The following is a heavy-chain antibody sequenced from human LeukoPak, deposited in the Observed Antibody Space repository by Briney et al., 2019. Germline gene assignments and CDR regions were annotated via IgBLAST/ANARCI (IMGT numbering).Heavy chain of an antibody. CDR3: ARSLGFGELFYFEY. J-gene: IGHJ4*02. CDR1: GGSINSGGYT. V-gene: IGHV4-30-4*07. D-gene: IGHD3-10*01. Sequence: SETLSLTCAVTGGSINSGGYTWSWVWQPAGKRLEFLGYLSYSGSNYYIPSLKSRLLISGDTSRGQFSLSLTSVTAADTAVYYCARSLGFGELFYFEYWGQGVLVTVS. CDR2: LSYSGSN.